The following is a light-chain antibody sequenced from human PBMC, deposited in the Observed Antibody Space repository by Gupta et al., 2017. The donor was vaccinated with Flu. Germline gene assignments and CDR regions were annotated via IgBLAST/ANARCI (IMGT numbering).Light chain of an antibody. CDR1: SSDIGSYNF. Sequence: QSTTISCTGTSSDIGSYNFVSWYQQHPGEAPRLMIFEVRKRPAGVSNRFSGSKSGNTAALTVSGRQAEDEDDYYCGAEAGTNWVFGGGTKLTVL. J-gene: IGLJ3*02. CDR3: GAEAGTNWV. V-gene: IGLV2-23*02. CDR2: EVR.